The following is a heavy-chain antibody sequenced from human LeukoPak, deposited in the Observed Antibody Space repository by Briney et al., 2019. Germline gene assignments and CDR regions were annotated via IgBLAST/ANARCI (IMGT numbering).Heavy chain of an antibody. D-gene: IGHD2-2*01. V-gene: IGHV4-61*01. Sequence: SQTLSLTCTVSGGSISSGSYYWSWIRQPPGTGLEWIGYIYYSGSTNYNPSLKSRVTISVDTSKNQFSLKLSSVTAADTAVYYCARVGVPAAQIDYWGQGTLVTVSS. CDR3: ARVGVPAAQIDY. CDR2: IYYSGST. CDR1: GGSISSGSYY. J-gene: IGHJ4*02.